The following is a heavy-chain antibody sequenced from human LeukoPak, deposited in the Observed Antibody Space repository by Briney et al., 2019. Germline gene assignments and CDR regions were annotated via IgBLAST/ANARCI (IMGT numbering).Heavy chain of an antibody. CDR3: ARPANRGDAFDI. CDR2: IYPGDSDT. CDR1: GFSFTSYW. D-gene: IGHD2/OR15-2a*01. J-gene: IGHJ3*02. Sequence: GESLKISCKGSGFSFTSYWIGWVRQMPGTGLERMGIIYPGDSDTRYSPSFQGQVTISADKSITTAYLQWSSLRASDTAMYYCARPANRGDAFDIWGQGTMVTVSS. V-gene: IGHV5-51*01.